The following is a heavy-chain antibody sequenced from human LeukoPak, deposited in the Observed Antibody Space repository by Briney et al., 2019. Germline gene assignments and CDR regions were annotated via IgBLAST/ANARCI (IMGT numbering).Heavy chain of an antibody. CDR2: IYYSGST. CDR1: GGSISSGGYY. J-gene: IGHJ4*02. D-gene: IGHD3-22*01. CDR3: ARELFRYDSSGYSYLFDY. V-gene: IGHV4-31*03. Sequence: PSQTLSLTCTVSGGSISSGGYYWSWIRQHPGKGLEWIGYIYYSGSTYYNPSLKSRVTISVDTSKNQFSLKLSSVTAADTAVYYCARELFRYDSSGYSYLFDYWGQGTLVTVSS.